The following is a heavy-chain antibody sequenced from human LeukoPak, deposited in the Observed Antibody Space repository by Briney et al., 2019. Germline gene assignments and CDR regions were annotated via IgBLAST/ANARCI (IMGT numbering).Heavy chain of an antibody. CDR2: IYYSGST. V-gene: IGHV4-59*01. CDR1: GGSISSYY. CDR3: ARGDGYYFDY. Sequence: PSQTLSLTCTVSGGSISSYYWSWIRQPPGKGLEWIGYIYYSGSTNYNPSLKSRVTISVDTSKNQFSLKLSSVTAADTAVYYCARGDGYYFDYWGQGTLVTVSS. J-gene: IGHJ4*02.